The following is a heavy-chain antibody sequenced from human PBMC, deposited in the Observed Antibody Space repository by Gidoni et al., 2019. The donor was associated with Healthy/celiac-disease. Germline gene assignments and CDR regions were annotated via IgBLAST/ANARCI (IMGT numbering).Heavy chain of an antibody. CDR3: ARKVGRGGYSYGYYYYYYMDV. CDR2: INHSGST. J-gene: IGHJ6*03. CDR1: GGSFSGYY. Sequence: QVQLQQWGAGLLKPSETLSLTCAVYGGSFSGYYWSWIRQPPGKGLEWIGEINHSGSTNYNPSLKSRVTISVDTSKNQFSLKLSSVTAADTAVYYCARKVGRGGYSYGYYYYYYMDVWGKGTTVTVSS. V-gene: IGHV4-34*01. D-gene: IGHD5-18*01.